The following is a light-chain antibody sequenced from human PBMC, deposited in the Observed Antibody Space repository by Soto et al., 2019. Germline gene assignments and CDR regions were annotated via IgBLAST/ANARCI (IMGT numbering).Light chain of an antibody. Sequence: QSALTQPPSASGSPGQSVTISCTGTSSDIGGNNLVSWYQHHPGKAPKLMLYDVIKRPSGVPARFSGSKSGNTASLTVSGLQAEDEADYYCSSYGGSNNFVVFGGGTKVTVL. CDR2: DVI. CDR3: SSYGGSNNFVV. CDR1: SSDIGGNNL. V-gene: IGLV2-8*01. J-gene: IGLJ2*01.